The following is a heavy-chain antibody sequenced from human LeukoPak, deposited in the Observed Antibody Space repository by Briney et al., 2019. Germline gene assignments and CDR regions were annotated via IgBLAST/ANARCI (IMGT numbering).Heavy chain of an antibody. CDR2: ISYDGSNK. Sequence: PGGSLRLSCAASGFRFSSYAMHWVRQAPGKGLEWVAVISYDGSNKYYADSVKGRFTISRDNSKNTLYLQMNSLRAEDTAVYYCATGVVVVAALTMDYWGQGTLVTVSS. CDR3: ATGVVVVAALTMDY. V-gene: IGHV3-30-3*01. CDR1: GFRFSSYA. J-gene: IGHJ4*02. D-gene: IGHD2-15*01.